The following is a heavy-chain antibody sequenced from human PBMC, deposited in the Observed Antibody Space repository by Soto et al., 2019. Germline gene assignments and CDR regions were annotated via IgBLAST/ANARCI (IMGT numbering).Heavy chain of an antibody. CDR3: AREYYYGSGGAY. D-gene: IGHD3-10*01. V-gene: IGHV1-18*01. CDR1: GYTFTSYG. CDR2: ISAYNGKT. J-gene: IGHJ4*02. Sequence: QVQLVQSGAEVKKPGASVKVSCKASGYTFTSYGISGVRQAPGQGLEWMGWISAYNGKTNYAQKLQGRVTMTTDTSRSTAYMGLRGLRPDDTAVYYCAREYYYGSGGAYWGQGALVTVSS.